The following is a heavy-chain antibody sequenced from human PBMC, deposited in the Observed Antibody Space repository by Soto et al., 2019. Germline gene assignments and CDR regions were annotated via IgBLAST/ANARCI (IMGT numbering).Heavy chain of an antibody. CDR2: INHSVST. CDR1: GGSFSGYY. J-gene: IGHJ5*02. V-gene: IGHV4-34*01. D-gene: IGHD6-13*01. Sequence: ASETLSLTCAVYGGSFSGYYWSWIRQPPGKGLEWIGEINHSVSTNYNPSLKSRVTISVDTSKNQFSLKLSSVTAADTAVYYCARAGYSSSWYLWFDPWGKGTLVIVAS. CDR3: ARAGYSSSWYLWFDP.